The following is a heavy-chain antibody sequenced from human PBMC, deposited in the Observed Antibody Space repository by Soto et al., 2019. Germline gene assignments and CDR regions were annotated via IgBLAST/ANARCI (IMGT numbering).Heavy chain of an antibody. CDR2: IRTKANNYAT. J-gene: IGHJ4*02. D-gene: IGHD3-22*01. CDR1: GFTFSGSA. Sequence: EVQLAESGGGLVQPGGSLKLSCAASGFTFSGSALHWVRQASGKGLEWVGRIRTKANNYATEYSASVKGRFTISRDDSKNTAYLQMNSLKTEDTAVYYCTRRSEYDDDGYYYGFDYGGQGTLVTVSS. V-gene: IGHV3-73*02. CDR3: TRRSEYDDDGYYYGFDY.